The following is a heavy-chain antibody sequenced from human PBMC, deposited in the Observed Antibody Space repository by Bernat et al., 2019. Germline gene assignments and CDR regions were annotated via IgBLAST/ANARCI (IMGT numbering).Heavy chain of an antibody. Sequence: EVQLVESGGGLVQPGGSLRLSCAASGFTFSSYSMNWVRQAPGKGLEWVSYISSSSSTIYYADSVKGRFTISRDNAKNSLYLQMNSLRAEDTAVYYCARDKRYYTWSGYYLQPYYYYYGMDVWGQGTTVTVSS. V-gene: IGHV3-48*01. CDR2: ISSSSSTI. D-gene: IGHD3-3*01. CDR1: GFTFSSYS. J-gene: IGHJ6*02. CDR3: ARDKRYYTWSGYYLQPYYYYYGMDV.